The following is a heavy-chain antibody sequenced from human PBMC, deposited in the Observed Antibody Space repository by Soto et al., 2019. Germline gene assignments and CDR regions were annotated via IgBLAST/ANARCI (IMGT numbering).Heavy chain of an antibody. D-gene: IGHD4-17*01. J-gene: IGHJ4*02. Sequence: ASVKVSCKASGGTFSSYTIGWVRQAPGQGLEWMGRIIPILGIANYAQKFQGRVTITADKSTSTAYMELSSLRSEDTAVYYCARDSDYGDFFDYWGQGTLVTVSS. CDR3: ARDSDYGDFFDY. CDR1: GGTFSSYT. V-gene: IGHV1-69*04. CDR2: IIPILGIA.